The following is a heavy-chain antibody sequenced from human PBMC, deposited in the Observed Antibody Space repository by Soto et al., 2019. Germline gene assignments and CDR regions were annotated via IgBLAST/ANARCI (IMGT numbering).Heavy chain of an antibody. D-gene: IGHD1-26*01. Sequence: GGSLRLSCAISGFSVSGNYLSWVRQAPGKGLEWVSVHYSGGSTYYADSVQGRFTISRDKSNNTLYLQMRRVRAEDTAVYFCARHRHPRGTVGATSPLDPWGQGTQVTVSS. J-gene: IGHJ5*02. CDR2: HYSGGST. CDR3: ARHRHPRGTVGATSPLDP. CDR1: GFSVSGNY. V-gene: IGHV3-53*01.